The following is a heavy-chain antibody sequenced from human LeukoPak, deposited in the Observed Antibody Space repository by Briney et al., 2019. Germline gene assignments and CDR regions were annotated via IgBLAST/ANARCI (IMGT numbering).Heavy chain of an antibody. Sequence: SCKASGYTFTGYYVHWVRQAPGKGLEWVAVIWYDGSNKYYADSVKGRFTISRDNSKNTLYLQMNSLRAEDTAVYYCAGAGTPLYYYYGMDVWGQGTTVTVSS. V-gene: IGHV3-33*01. D-gene: IGHD1-7*01. CDR2: IWYDGSNK. CDR3: AGAGTPLYYYYGMDV. J-gene: IGHJ6*02. CDR1: GYTFTGYY.